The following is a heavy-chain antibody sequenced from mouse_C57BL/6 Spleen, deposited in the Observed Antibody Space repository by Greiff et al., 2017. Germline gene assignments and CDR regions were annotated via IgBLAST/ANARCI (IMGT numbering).Heavy chain of an antibody. CDR1: GYTFTSYW. CDR3: AKYYGNSVNYFDY. Sequence: VQLQQPGAELVKPGASVKMSCKASGYTFTSYWITWVKQRPGQGLEWIGDIYPGSGSTNYNEKFKSKATLTVDTSSSTAYIRPSSLTSEDSAVYYSAKYYGNSVNYFDYWGQSTTLTVSS. J-gene: IGHJ2*01. CDR2: IYPGSGST. V-gene: IGHV1-55*01. D-gene: IGHD2-1*01.